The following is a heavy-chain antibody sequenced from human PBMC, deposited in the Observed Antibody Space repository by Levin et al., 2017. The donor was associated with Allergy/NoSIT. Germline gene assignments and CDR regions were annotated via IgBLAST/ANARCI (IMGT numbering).Heavy chain of an antibody. V-gene: IGHV4-39*01. CDR1: GGSISSSISY. Sequence: SQTLSLTCTVSGGSISSSISYWGWIRQAPGKGLEWIGSIYNSGSTYYNPSLKSRVTTSVDTSKNQVSLKLSSVTAADTAVYYCARQCYDILTGYYNFDYWGQGTLVTVSS. CDR2: IYNSGST. CDR3: ARQCYDILTGYYNFDY. J-gene: IGHJ4*02. D-gene: IGHD3-9*01.